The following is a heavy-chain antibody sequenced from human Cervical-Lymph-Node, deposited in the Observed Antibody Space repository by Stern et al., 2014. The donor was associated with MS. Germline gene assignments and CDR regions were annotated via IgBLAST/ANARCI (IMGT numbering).Heavy chain of an antibody. CDR2: FGPMFAKA. V-gene: IGHV1-69*01. CDR3: ARERSIHYPAFAP. D-gene: IGHD3-10*01. Sequence: QVQLVQSGAEVKKPGSSVRVSCKASGGSFKSYAFNWLRQAPGQGLEWMGDFGPMFAKANYAQKFQGRVTVTADEATNTVYMELSFLTSEDTAVYYCARERSIHYPAFAPWGQGTLVTVSS. CDR1: GGSFKSYA. J-gene: IGHJ5*02.